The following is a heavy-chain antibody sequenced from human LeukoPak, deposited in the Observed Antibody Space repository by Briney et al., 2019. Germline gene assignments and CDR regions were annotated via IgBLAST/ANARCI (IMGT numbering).Heavy chain of an antibody. CDR3: ARFGGNYYYYYYMDV. J-gene: IGHJ6*03. CDR1: GFTFSSYS. V-gene: IGHV3-48*01. Sequence: PGGSLRLSCAASGFTFSSYSMNWVRQAPGKGLEWVSYISSSSTIYYADSVKGRFTISRDNAKNSLYLQMYSLRAEDTAVYYCARFGGNYYYYYYMDVWGKGTTVTVSS. CDR2: ISSSSTI. D-gene: IGHD3-10*01.